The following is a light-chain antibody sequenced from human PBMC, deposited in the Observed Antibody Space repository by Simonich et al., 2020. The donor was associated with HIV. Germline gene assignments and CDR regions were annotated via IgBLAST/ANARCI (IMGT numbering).Light chain of an antibody. CDR1: QTISTW. V-gene: IGKV1-5*03. CDR2: KAS. Sequence: DIQMTQSPSTLSASVGDRVTITCRASQTISTWLAWYQPKPGKAPKLLIYKASSLERGVPSRCSGSGSGTEFTLTISSLQPDDFATYYCQQYNSYSRTFGQGTKVEIK. J-gene: IGKJ1*01. CDR3: QQYNSYSRT.